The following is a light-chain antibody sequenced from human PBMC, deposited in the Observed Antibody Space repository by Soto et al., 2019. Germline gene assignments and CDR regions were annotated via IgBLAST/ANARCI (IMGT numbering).Light chain of an antibody. J-gene: IGKJ4*01. V-gene: IGKV3-20*01. CDR3: QAYGSSPLT. CDR2: DAS. CDR1: QSVRSNY. Sequence: EIVLTQSPDTLSLSPGERATLSCRASQSVRSNYLAWYQQKPGQAPRFLIYDASSRATGIPDRFSGSGSGTDFTFSISRLEPEDLAVYYCQAYGSSPLTFGGGTKVEIK.